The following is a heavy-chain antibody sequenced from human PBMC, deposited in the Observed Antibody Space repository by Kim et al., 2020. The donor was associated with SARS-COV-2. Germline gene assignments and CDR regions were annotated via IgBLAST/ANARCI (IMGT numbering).Heavy chain of an antibody. CDR1: GYTLTELS. D-gene: IGHD2-2*01. CDR3: ATGQTVVVVPAAIRSYYYYYGMDV. Sequence: ASVKVSCKVSGYTLTELSMHWVRQAPGKGLEWMGGFDPEDGETIYAQKFQGRVTMIEDTSTDTAYMELSSLRSEDTAVYYCATGQTVVVVPAAIRSYYYYYGMDVWGQGTTVTVSS. V-gene: IGHV1-24*01. CDR2: FDPEDGET. J-gene: IGHJ6*02.